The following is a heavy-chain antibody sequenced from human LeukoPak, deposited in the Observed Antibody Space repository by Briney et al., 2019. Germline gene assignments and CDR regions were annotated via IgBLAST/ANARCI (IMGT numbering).Heavy chain of an antibody. V-gene: IGHV3-33*01. CDR1: GFIFSSYG. Sequence: GGSLRLSCAASGFIFSSYGMHWVRQAPGKGLEWVAVIWYDGSNKYYADSVKGRFSTSRDNSKNTLYLQMNSLRAEDTAVYYCARWVGAAGFDYWGQGTLVTVSS. CDR2: IWYDGSNK. D-gene: IGHD2-15*01. J-gene: IGHJ4*02. CDR3: ARWVGAAGFDY.